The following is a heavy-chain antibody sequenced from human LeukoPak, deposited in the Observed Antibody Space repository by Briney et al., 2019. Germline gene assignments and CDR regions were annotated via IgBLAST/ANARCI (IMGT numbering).Heavy chain of an antibody. V-gene: IGHV1-46*01. Sequence: ASVKVSCKASGYTFTSYYMHWVRQAPGQGLEWMGIINPSGGSTSYAQKFQGRVTMTRDMSTSTVYMELSSLRSEDTAVYYCASVKIQLWFSSRYYMDVWGKGTTVTVSS. CDR1: GYTFTSYY. CDR3: ASVKIQLWFSSRYYMDV. CDR2: INPSGGST. D-gene: IGHD5-18*01. J-gene: IGHJ6*03.